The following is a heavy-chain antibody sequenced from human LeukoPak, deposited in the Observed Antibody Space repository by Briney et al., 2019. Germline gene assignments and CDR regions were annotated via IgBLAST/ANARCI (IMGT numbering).Heavy chain of an antibody. CDR3: ASGIVVVTATQYAFDI. V-gene: IGHV1-2*02. CDR1: GSIFTPYY. CDR2: INPNSGGT. Sequence: ASVKASCTASGSIFTPYYMLRVRQAPGQGLEWMGWINPNSGGTNYAQKFHGRVTMTRDTSISTAYMELSRLRSDDTAVYYCASGIVVVTATQYAFDIWGQGTMVTVSS. D-gene: IGHD2-21*02. J-gene: IGHJ3*02.